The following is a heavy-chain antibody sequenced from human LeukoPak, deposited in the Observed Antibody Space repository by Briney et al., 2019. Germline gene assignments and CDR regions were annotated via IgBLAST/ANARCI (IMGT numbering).Heavy chain of an antibody. J-gene: IGHJ4*02. V-gene: IGHV3-33*01. CDR3: ARNSALDY. CDR1: GFTFSSYD. CDR2: MWSDGSNK. Sequence: PGSSLRLSCAASGFTFSSYDMHWVRQAPGKGLEWLAVMWSDGSNKYHADSVKGRFTISRDNSKNTLYLQMNSLGAEDRAVYYCARNSALDYWGQGTLVTVSS. D-gene: IGHD2/OR15-2a*01.